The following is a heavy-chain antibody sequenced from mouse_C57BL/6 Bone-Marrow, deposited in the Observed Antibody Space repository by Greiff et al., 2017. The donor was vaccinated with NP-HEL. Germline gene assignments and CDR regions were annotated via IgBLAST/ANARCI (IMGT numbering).Heavy chain of an antibody. CDR1: GYTFTSYW. Sequence: QVQLQQPGAELVKPGASVKMSCKASGYTFTSYWITWVKQRPGQGLEWIGDIYPGSGSTSYNEKFKSKATLTVDTSSSTAYMQLSSLTSEDSAVYYCARRGYYYYYAMDYWGQGTSVTVSS. CDR2: IYPGSGST. V-gene: IGHV1-55*01. CDR3: ARRGYYYYYAMDY. D-gene: IGHD1-1*01. J-gene: IGHJ4*01.